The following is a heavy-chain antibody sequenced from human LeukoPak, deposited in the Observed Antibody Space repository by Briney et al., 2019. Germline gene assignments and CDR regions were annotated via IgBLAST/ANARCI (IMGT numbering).Heavy chain of an antibody. J-gene: IGHJ6*02. Sequence: GGSLRLSCAASGFTFSSYAMSWVRQAPGKGLEWVSAISGSGGSTYYADSVKGRFTISRDNSKNTLYLQMNSLRAEDTAVYYCAKWNGSGGSHYYYYYGMDVWGQGTTVTVSS. D-gene: IGHD3-10*01. V-gene: IGHV3-23*01. CDR3: AKWNGSGGSHYYYYYGMDV. CDR2: ISGSGGST. CDR1: GFTFSSYA.